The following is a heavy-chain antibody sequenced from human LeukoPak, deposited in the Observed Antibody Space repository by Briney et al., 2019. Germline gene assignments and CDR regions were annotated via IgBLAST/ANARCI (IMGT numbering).Heavy chain of an antibody. Sequence: GGSLRLSCAASGFTFDDYAMHWVRQAPGKGLEWVSGISWNSGSIGYADSVKGRFTISRDNAKNSLYLQMNSLRAEDTALYYCAKDASRKWFYYFDYWGQGTLVTVSS. CDR3: AKDASRKWFYYFDY. J-gene: IGHJ4*02. V-gene: IGHV3-9*01. CDR1: GFTFDDYA. CDR2: ISWNSGSI. D-gene: IGHD3-22*01.